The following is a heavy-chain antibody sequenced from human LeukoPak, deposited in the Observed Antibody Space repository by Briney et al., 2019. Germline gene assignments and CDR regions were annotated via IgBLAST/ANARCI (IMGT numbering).Heavy chain of an antibody. CDR3: ARTPLRGATFFTSYPNWFDT. CDR1: GGSISSGSYY. V-gene: IGHV4-61*02. Sequence: PSETLSLTCTVSGGSISSGSYYWSWIRQPAGKGLEWIGRVYSSGSTDYNPSLKSRLSISVDTSKIQFSLRLSSVTVADTAVYYCARTPLRGATFFTSYPNWFDTWGQGTLVTVSS. D-gene: IGHD3-10*01. J-gene: IGHJ5*02. CDR2: VYSSGST.